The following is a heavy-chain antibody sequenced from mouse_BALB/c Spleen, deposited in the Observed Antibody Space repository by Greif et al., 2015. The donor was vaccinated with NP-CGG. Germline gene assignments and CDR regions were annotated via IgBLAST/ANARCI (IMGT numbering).Heavy chain of an antibody. CDR2: ILPGSGGT. CDR3: ARNGYYAMDY. CDR1: GYTFSSYW. J-gene: IGHJ4*01. V-gene: IGHV1-9*01. Sequence: VQLVQSGAELMKPGASVKISCKATGYTFSSYWIEWAKQRPGHGLEWIGEILPGSGGTNYNEKFKGKATFTADTSSNTAYMQLGSLTSEDSAVYYCARNGYYAMDYWGQGTSVTVSS.